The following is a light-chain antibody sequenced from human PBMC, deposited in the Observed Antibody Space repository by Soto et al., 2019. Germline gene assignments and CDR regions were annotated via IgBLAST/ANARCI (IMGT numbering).Light chain of an antibody. CDR1: QSISGW. Sequence: DIQMTQSPSTPSVSAGDRVTITCRASQSISGWLAWYQQKPGKAPKLLIYDASSLESGVPSRFSGSGSGTEFTLTVSSLQPDDFGTFYCQQYNTYPWTFGQGTKVDIK. V-gene: IGKV1-5*01. J-gene: IGKJ1*01. CDR3: QQYNTYPWT. CDR2: DAS.